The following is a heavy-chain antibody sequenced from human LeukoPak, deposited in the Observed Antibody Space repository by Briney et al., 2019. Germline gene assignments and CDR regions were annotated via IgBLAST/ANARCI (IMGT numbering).Heavy chain of an antibody. CDR3: ARRSYYYGSGSHEKTYYYYGMDV. J-gene: IGHJ6*02. D-gene: IGHD3-10*01. V-gene: IGHV1-69*01. Sequence: SVKVSCKASGGTFSSYAISWVRQAPGQGLEWMGGIIPIFGTANYAQKFQGRVTITADESTSTAYMELSSLRPEDTAVYYCARRSYYYGSGSHEKTYYYYGMDVWGQGTTVTVSS. CDR1: GGTFSSYA. CDR2: IIPIFGTA.